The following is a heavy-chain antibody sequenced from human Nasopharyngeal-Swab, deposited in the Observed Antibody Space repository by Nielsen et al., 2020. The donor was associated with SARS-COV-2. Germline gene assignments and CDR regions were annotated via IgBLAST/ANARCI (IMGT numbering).Heavy chain of an antibody. D-gene: IGHD5-12*01. J-gene: IGHJ6*02. CDR3: ARGGAGMVATFYYYYYGMDV. CDR2: ISYDGSNK. CDR1: GFTFSSYA. Sequence: GGSLRLSCAASGFTFSSYAMHWVRQAPGKGLEWVAVISYDGSNKYYADSVKGRFTISRDNSKNTLYLQMNSLRAEDTAVYYCARGGAGMVATFYYYYYGMDVWGQGTTVTVSS. V-gene: IGHV3-30-3*01.